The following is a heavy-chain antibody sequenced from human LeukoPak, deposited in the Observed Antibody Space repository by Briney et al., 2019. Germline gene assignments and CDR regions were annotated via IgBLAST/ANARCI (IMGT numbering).Heavy chain of an antibody. CDR2: IYYSGST. D-gene: IGHD4-23*01. CDR3: ARSVVTLYWYFDL. CDR1: GDSISRYY. V-gene: IGHV4-59*01. Sequence: PSETLSLTCTVSGDSISRYYYNWLRQPPGKGLEWIGYIYYSGSTNYNPALQSRVTISLDTSKNQFALKLSAVTTADTAVYYCARSVVTLYWYFDLWGRGTLVTVSS. J-gene: IGHJ2*01.